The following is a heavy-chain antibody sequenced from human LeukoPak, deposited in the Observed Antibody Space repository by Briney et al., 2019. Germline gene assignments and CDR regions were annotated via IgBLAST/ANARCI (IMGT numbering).Heavy chain of an antibody. J-gene: IGHJ3*02. CDR2: IYYSGST. CDR3: ARARRVCSSTSCYVDAFDI. Sequence: SETLSLTCTVSGGSISSYYWSWIRQPPGKGLEWIGYIYYSGSTNYNPSLKSRVTISVDTSKNQFSLKLSFVTAADTAVYYCARARRVCSSTSCYVDAFDIWGQGTMVTVSS. D-gene: IGHD2-2*01. CDR1: GGSISSYY. V-gene: IGHV4-59*01.